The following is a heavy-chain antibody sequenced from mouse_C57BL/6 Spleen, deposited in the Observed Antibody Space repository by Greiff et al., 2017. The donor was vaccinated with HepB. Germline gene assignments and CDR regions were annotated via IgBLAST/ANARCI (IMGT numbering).Heavy chain of an antibody. D-gene: IGHD3-3*01. J-gene: IGHJ2*01. Sequence: QVQLQQPGAELVRPGPSVKLSCKASGYTFTSYWMHWVKQRPGQGLEWIGVIDPSDSYTNYNQKFKGKATLTVDTSSSTAYMQLSSLTSEDSAVYYCARRGLGNWNFDYWGQGTTLTVSS. V-gene: IGHV1-59*01. CDR3: ARRGLGNWNFDY. CDR2: IDPSDSYT. CDR1: GYTFTSYW.